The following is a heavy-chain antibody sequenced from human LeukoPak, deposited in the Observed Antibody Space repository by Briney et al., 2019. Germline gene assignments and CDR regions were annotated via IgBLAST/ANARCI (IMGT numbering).Heavy chain of an antibody. CDR2: IYYSGST. D-gene: IGHD5-18*01. CDR3: ARGYRYGYHYFDY. J-gene: IGHJ4*02. Sequence: PSETLSLTCTVSGGSISSYYWSWIRQPPGKGLEWIGYIYYSGSTNYNPSPKSRVTISTDTSKNQLSLNLRTVTAADSAVYYCARGYRYGYHYFDYWGQGTLVTVSS. V-gene: IGHV4-59*01. CDR1: GGSISSYY.